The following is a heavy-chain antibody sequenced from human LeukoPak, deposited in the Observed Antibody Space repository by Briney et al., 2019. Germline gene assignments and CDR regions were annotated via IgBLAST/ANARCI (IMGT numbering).Heavy chain of an antibody. J-gene: IGHJ6*02. CDR2: INTNTGNP. V-gene: IGHV7-4-1*02. CDR1: GYTFTSYA. Sequence: WASVKVSCKASGYTFTSYAMNWVRQAPGQGLEWMGWINTNTGNPTYAQGFTGRFVFSLDTSVSTAYLQISSLKAEDTAVYYCTRDLTVTTDYYYGMDVWGQGTTVTVSS. D-gene: IGHD4-17*01. CDR3: TRDLTVTTDYYYGMDV.